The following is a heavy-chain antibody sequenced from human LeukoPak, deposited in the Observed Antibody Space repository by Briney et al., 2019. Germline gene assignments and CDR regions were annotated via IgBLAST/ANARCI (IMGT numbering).Heavy chain of an antibody. CDR3: AQIAVAGYYYYGMDV. CDR2: ISGSGGST. D-gene: IGHD6-19*01. J-gene: IGHJ6*02. CDR1: GFTFSSYA. V-gene: IGHV3-23*01. Sequence: GGSLRLSCAASGFTFSSYAMSWVRQAPGKGLEWVSAISGSGGSTYYADSVKGRFTISRDNSKNTLYLQMNSLRAEDTAVYYCAQIAVAGYYYYGMDVWGQGTTATVSS.